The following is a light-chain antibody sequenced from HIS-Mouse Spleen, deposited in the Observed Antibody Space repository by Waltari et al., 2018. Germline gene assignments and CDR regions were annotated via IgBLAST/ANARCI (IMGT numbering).Light chain of an antibody. CDR1: SSDVGGYNY. CDR2: AGS. CDR3: SSYAGSNNFVV. J-gene: IGLJ2*01. V-gene: IGLV2-8*01. Sequence: QSALTQPPSASGSPGQSVTISCTGTSSDVGGYNYVSWYQQHQGKAPNLLIYAGSKRPSGVPERFSGSKSGNTASRTVSGVQAEDEADYYCSSYAGSNNFVVFGGGTKLTVL.